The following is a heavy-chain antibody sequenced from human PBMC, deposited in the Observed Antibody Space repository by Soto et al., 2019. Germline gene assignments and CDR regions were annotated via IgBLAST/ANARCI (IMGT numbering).Heavy chain of an antibody. J-gene: IGHJ4*02. CDR3: ARSDSSGYYPYYFDY. CDR2: IYYSGST. Sequence: SETLSLTCTVSGGSISSYYWSWIRQPPGKGLEWIGYIYYSGSTNYNPSLKSRVTISVDTSKNQFSLKLSSVTAADTAVYYCARSDSSGYYPYYFDYWGQGTLVTVS. V-gene: IGHV4-59*01. D-gene: IGHD3-22*01. CDR1: GGSISSYY.